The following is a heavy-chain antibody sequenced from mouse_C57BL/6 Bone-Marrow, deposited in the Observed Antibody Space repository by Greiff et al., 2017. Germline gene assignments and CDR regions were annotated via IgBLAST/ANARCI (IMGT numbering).Heavy chain of an antibody. J-gene: IGHJ2*01. CDR3: ARLYPNYFDY. V-gene: IGHV1-63*01. CDR2: IYPGGGYT. D-gene: IGHD2-12*01. Sequence: QVQLQQSGAELVRPGTSVKMSCKASGYTFTNYWIGWAKQRPGHGLEWIGDIYPGGGYTNYNEKFKGKDTLTADKSSSTAYMQFSSLTSEDSAIYYCARLYPNYFDYWGQGTTLTVSS. CDR1: GYTFTNYW.